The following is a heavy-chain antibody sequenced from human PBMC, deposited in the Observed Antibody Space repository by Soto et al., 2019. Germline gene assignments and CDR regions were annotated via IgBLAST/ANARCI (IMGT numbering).Heavy chain of an antibody. J-gene: IGHJ6*02. V-gene: IGHV1-24*01. CDR1: GYTLTELS. Sequence: GASVKVSCKVSGYTLTELSMHWVRQAPGKGLEWMGGFDPEDGETIYAQKFQGRVTMTEDTSTDTAYMELSSLRSEDTAVYYCATGVGSDVTIFGVVIMGYYYGMDVWGQGTTVTVSS. CDR2: FDPEDGET. CDR3: ATGVGSDVTIFGVVIMGYYYGMDV. D-gene: IGHD3-3*01.